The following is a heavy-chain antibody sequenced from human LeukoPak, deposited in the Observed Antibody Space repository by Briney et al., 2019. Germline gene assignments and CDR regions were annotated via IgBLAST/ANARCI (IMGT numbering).Heavy chain of an antibody. CDR3: ARGDYYDSSGYYGHAFDI. D-gene: IGHD3-22*01. Sequence: ASVKVSCKASGGTFSSYAISWVRQAPGQGLEWMGRIIPILGIANYAQKFRGRVTITADKSTSTAYMELSSLRSEDTAVYYCARGDYYDSSGYYGHAFDIWGQGTMVTVSS. V-gene: IGHV1-69*04. CDR1: GGTFSSYA. J-gene: IGHJ3*02. CDR2: IIPILGIA.